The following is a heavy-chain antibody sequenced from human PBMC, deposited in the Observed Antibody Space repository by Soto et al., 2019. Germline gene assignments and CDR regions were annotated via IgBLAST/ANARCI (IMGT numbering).Heavy chain of an antibody. D-gene: IGHD2-2*01. CDR2: INAYNGHT. J-gene: IGHJ5*02. CDR3: AHVYCYSTSCYEIKTFFDH. Sequence: ASVKVSCKASDYTLTSSGIIWVRQAPGQGLEWMGWINAYNGHTNSAQKFQGRVTMTTDTSTNTAYMELRRLKSDDTAVYYCAHVYCYSTSCYEIKTFFDHWGQGTLVTVSS. CDR1: DYTLTSSG. V-gene: IGHV1-18*04.